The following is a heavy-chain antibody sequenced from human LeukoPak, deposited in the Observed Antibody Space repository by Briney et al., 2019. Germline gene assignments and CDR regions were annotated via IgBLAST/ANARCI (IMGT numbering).Heavy chain of an antibody. J-gene: IGHJ6*04. Sequence: GGSLRLSCAASGFTFSSYAMSWVRQAPGKGLEWVSAISGSGGSTYYADPVKGRFTISRDNSKNTLYLQMNSLRAEDTAVYYCAGDMASGSGWYIRRGDYYYYGMDVWGKGTTVTVSS. V-gene: IGHV3-23*01. CDR1: GFTFSSYA. CDR3: AGDMASGSGWYIRRGDYYYYGMDV. CDR2: ISGSGGST. D-gene: IGHD6-19*01.